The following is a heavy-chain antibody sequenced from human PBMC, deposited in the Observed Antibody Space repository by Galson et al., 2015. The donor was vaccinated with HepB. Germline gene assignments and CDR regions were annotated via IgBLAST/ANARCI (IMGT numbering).Heavy chain of an antibody. D-gene: IGHD1/OR15-1a*01. CDR3: VKVEQSFVDSRVDY. J-gene: IGHJ4*02. CDR1: GFTFSSYA. V-gene: IGHV3-23*01. CDR2: TSNDAGRT. Sequence: SLRLSCAASGFTFSSYAMHWVRQAPGKGLEWVSGTSNDAGRTYYADSVKGRFTISRDNSKNTLYLQMNSLRAEDTALYYCVKVEQSFVDSRVDYWGQGTLVTVSS.